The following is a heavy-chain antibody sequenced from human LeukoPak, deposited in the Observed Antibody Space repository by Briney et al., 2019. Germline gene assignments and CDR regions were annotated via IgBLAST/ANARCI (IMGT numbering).Heavy chain of an antibody. V-gene: IGHV1-8*01. J-gene: IGHJ4*02. Sequence: GASVKVSCKASGYTFTSYDINWVRQAAGQGLEWMGWMNPNSGNTGYAQKFQGRVTITADKSTSTAYMELSSLRSEDTAVYYCARVDSSGSSLDYWGQGTLVTVSS. D-gene: IGHD1-26*01. CDR3: ARVDSSGSSLDY. CDR2: MNPNSGNT. CDR1: GYTFTSYD.